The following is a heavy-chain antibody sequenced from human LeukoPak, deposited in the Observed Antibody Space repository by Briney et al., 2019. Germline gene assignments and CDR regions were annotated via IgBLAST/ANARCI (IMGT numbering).Heavy chain of an antibody. CDR1: GGSISSGGYY. CDR2: IYYSGST. J-gene: IGHJ6*02. CDR3: ARETRIGAPRCHPGYGMDV. D-gene: IGHD2-15*01. V-gene: IGHV4-31*03. Sequence: PSQTLSLTCTVSGGSISSGGYYWSRIPQHPGKGLEWIGYIYYSGSTYYNPSLKSRVTISVDTSKNQFSPKLSSVTAADTAVYYCARETRIGAPRCHPGYGMDVCGQGTTVTVSS.